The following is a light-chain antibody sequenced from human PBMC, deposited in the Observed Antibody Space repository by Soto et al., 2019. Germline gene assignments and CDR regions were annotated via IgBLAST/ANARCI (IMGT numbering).Light chain of an antibody. CDR2: GAS. CDR3: KQYNNWPPAK. J-gene: IGKJ1*01. V-gene: IGKV3-15*01. Sequence: EIVMTQSPATLSVSPGERATLSCRASQSVSSNLAWYQQKPGQAPTLVIYGASTRATGIPARFIGSGSATEFTFTISSLQSEDFAVYYCKQYNNWPPAKFGQGTKVEIK. CDR1: QSVSSN.